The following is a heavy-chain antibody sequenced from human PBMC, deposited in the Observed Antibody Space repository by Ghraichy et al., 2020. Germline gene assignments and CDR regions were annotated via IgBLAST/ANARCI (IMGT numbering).Heavy chain of an antibody. CDR3: ARGSHEYYYDSSEPRWFDY. V-gene: IGHV1-69*13. CDR1: GGTFSSYA. Sequence: SVKVSCKASGGTFSSYAISWVRQAPGQGLEWMGGIIPIFGTANYAQKFQGRVTITADESTSTAYMELSSLRSEDTAVYYCARGSHEYYYDSSEPRWFDYWGQGTLVTVSS. CDR2: IIPIFGTA. J-gene: IGHJ4*02. D-gene: IGHD3-22*01.